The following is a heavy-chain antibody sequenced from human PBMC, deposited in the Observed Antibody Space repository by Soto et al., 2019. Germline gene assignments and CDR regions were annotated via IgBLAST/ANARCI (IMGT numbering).Heavy chain of an antibody. V-gene: IGHV3-7*05. CDR2: IKQDGSEE. CDR1: GFTFSAYW. Sequence: PGGSLRLSCAVSGFTFSAYWMAWVRQAPGKGLEWVAYIKQDGSEESYVGSVKGRFSISRDNALYLQMNNLRDEDTAVYYCARGNYGLDYWGQGALVTVSS. J-gene: IGHJ4*02. D-gene: IGHD3-10*01. CDR3: ARGNYGLDY.